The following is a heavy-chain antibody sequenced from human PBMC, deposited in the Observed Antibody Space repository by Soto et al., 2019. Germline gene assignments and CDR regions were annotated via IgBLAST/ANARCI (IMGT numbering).Heavy chain of an antibody. CDR3: ARDLGYQSLSGPGHYYGMDV. CDR1: GGTFSSYA. CDR2: IIPIFGTA. J-gene: IGHJ6*02. D-gene: IGHD2-2*01. V-gene: IGHV1-69*12. Sequence: QVQLVQSGAEVKKPGSSVKVSCKASGGTFSSYAISWVRQAPGQGLEWMGGIIPIFGTANYAQKFQGRVTITADEATSTAYMELSSQRSEDTAVYYCARDLGYQSLSGPGHYYGMDVWGQGTTVTVSS.